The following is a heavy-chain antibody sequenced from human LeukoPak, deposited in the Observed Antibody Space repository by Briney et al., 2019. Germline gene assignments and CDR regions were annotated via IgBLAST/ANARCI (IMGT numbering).Heavy chain of an antibody. J-gene: IGHJ3*02. Sequence: SETLSLTCTVSGGSISSYYWSWIRQPPGKGLEWIGYIYYSGSTNYNPSLKSRVTISVDTSKNQFSLKLSSVTAADTAVYYCARGGQWDAFDIWGRGTMVTVSS. CDR1: GGSISSYY. CDR2: IYYSGST. D-gene: IGHD6-19*01. CDR3: ARGGQWDAFDI. V-gene: IGHV4-59*01.